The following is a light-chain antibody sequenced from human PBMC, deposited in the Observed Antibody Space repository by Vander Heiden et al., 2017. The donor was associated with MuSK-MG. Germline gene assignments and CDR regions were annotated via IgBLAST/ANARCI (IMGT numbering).Light chain of an antibody. Sequence: SYVLTQPPSVSVAPGQTATIPCGGNNIGRKSVHCYQRKPGQAPVLVVYDDSDRPSGIPERFSGSNSGNTATLTISTVEAGDEADYYCQVWDTVSDHLVVFGGGTKLTVL. CDR2: DDS. J-gene: IGLJ2*01. V-gene: IGLV3-21*02. CDR1: NIGRKS. CDR3: QVWDTVSDHLVV.